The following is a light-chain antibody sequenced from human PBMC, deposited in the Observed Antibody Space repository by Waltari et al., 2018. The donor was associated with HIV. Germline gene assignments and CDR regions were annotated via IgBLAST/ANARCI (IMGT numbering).Light chain of an antibody. CDR1: SSDIGAYDS. J-gene: IGLJ3*02. CDR2: EVT. V-gene: IGLV2-8*01. CDR3: SSYGDSLRVL. Sequence: QSALTQPPSASGSLGQSVTISCTGSSSDIGAYDSVSWFQHHPRSAPKLLLYEVTRRSSSVSDRFSGSRSGSTAFLTVAGLQPDDEATYFCSSYGDSLRVLFGGGTNVTVL.